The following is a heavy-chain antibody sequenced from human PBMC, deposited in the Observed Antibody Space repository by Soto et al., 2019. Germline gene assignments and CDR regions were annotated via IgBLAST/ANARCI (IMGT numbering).Heavy chain of an antibody. CDR1: GYTFTSYA. J-gene: IGHJ5*02. CDR2: INAGNGNT. Sequence: QVQLVQSGAEVKKPGASVKVSCKASGYTFTSYAMHWVRQAPGQRLEWMGWINAGNGNTKYSQKFQGRVTITRDTSASTAYMELSRLRSEDTAVYYCARVLAVAGFNWFDPWGQGTLVTVSS. V-gene: IGHV1-3*01. D-gene: IGHD6-19*01. CDR3: ARVLAVAGFNWFDP.